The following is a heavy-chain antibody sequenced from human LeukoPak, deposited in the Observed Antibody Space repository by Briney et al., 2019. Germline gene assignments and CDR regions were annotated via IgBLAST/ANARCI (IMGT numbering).Heavy chain of an antibody. D-gene: IGHD6-13*01. J-gene: IGHJ4*02. V-gene: IGHV3-9*01. Sequence: GGSLRLSCAASGFIFEDYAMHWVRQAPGKGLEWVSSISWHSENVGYADSVKGRFTISRDNSKNTLYLQMNSLRAEDTAVYYCAKGRGIAAAGTPLDYWGQGTLVTVSS. CDR1: GFIFEDYA. CDR2: ISWHSENV. CDR3: AKGRGIAAAGTPLDY.